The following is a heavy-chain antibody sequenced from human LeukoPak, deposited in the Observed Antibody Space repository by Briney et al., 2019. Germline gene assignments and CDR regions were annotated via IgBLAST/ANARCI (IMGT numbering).Heavy chain of an antibody. J-gene: IGHJ6*04. CDR1: GGTFSSYA. V-gene: IGHV1-69*06. CDR3: ARVRYCSSTSCRNFYYYYGMDV. Sequence: GASVKVSCKASGGTFSSYAIGWVRQAPGQGLAWMGGIIPIFCTANYVQKFQGRVTITADKSTSTAYMELSSLRSEDTAVYYCARVRYCSSTSCRNFYYYYGMDVWGKGTTVTVSS. D-gene: IGHD2-2*01. CDR2: IIPIFCTA.